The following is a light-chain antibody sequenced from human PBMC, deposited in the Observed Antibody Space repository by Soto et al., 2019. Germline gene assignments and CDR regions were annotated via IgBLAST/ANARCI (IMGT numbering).Light chain of an antibody. CDR1: QSVSSY. CDR2: DAS. Sequence: EIVLTQSPATLSLSPGERATLSCRASQSVSSYLLWYQQKPGQAPRLLIYDASNRATGIPARFSGSGSETDFTLTISSLEHEDSAVYYCQHYGSSGTFGQGTKVDIK. V-gene: IGKV3-11*01. J-gene: IGKJ1*01. CDR3: QHYGSSGT.